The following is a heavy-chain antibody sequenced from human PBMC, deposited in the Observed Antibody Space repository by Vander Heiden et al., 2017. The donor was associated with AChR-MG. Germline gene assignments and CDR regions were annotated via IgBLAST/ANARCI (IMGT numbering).Heavy chain of an antibody. Sequence: EVQLVESGGGLVQPGGSLKLSCAASGFTFSGSAMHWVRQASGKGLEWVGRIRSKANSYATAYAASVKDRFTISRDDSKNTAYLQMNSLKTEDTAVYYCTRQVVGWFDPWGQGTLVTVSS. J-gene: IGHJ5*02. CDR2: IRSKANSYAT. V-gene: IGHV3-73*02. D-gene: IGHD2-15*01. CDR1: GFTFSGSA. CDR3: TRQVVGWFDP.